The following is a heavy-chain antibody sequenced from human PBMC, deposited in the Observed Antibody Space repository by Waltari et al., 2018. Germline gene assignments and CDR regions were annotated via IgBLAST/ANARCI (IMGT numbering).Heavy chain of an antibody. J-gene: IGHJ4*02. CDR3: TRGHNYAFEY. CDR2: ITVNSGVP. Sequence: QVQLVQSGAEVKEPGASVKGSCKASGYTFTDKNIHWVRQDPGQGLEGMGRITVNSGVPNYAQNIQGRVTGTRETSVTTVYMELTSLRSDDTAVYYCTRGHNYAFEYWGQGTLVTASS. CDR1: GYTFTDKN. V-gene: IGHV1-2*06. D-gene: IGHD5-18*01.